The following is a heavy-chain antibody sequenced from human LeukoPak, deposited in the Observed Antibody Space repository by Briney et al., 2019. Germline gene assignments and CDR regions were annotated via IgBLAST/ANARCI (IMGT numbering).Heavy chain of an antibody. V-gene: IGHV3-30*04. Sequence: PGGSLRLSCAASGFTFSSYVMHWVRQAPGKGLEWVAIISYDGSNEYYADSVKGRFTISRDNSKNTLYLQMNSLRVEDTAVYYCARRWSFDHWGQGTLVTVSS. CDR2: ISYDGSNE. CDR1: GFTFSSYV. D-gene: IGHD6-13*01. J-gene: IGHJ4*02. CDR3: ARRWSFDH.